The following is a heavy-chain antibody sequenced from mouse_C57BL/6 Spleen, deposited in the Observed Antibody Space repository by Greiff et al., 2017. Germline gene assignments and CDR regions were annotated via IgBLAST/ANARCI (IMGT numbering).Heavy chain of an antibody. J-gene: IGHJ3*01. V-gene: IGHV1-19*01. Sequence: EVQLQQSGPVLVKPGASVKMSCKASGYTFSDYYMNWVKQSHGKSLEWIGVINPYNGGTSSNQKFKGKATLTVDKSSSTAYMELNSLTSEDSAVYYCARGDDYDGRFAYWGQGTLVTVSA. CDR3: ARGDDYDGRFAY. CDR1: GYTFSDYY. CDR2: INPYNGGT. D-gene: IGHD2-4*01.